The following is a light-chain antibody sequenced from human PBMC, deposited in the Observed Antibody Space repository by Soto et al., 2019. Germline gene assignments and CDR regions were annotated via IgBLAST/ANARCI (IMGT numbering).Light chain of an antibody. Sequence: AIQMTQSPSSLSASVGDRVTISCRASQAIRNDLGWYQQKPGKAPNLLIYAASSLESGVPSRFSGSGSGTDFTLTISSLQPEDFATYYCLQDNNYPWTFGQGTKLEI. V-gene: IGKV1-6*01. CDR2: AAS. J-gene: IGKJ1*01. CDR3: LQDNNYPWT. CDR1: QAIRND.